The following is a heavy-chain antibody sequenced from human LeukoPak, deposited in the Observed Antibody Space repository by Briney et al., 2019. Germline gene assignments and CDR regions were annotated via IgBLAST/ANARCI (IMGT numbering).Heavy chain of an antibody. J-gene: IGHJ6*03. D-gene: IGHD2-2*01. V-gene: IGHV3-30*02. Sequence: PGGSLRLSCAASGFTFSSYGMHWVRQAPGKGLEWVAFIRYDGSNKYYADSVKGRFTISRDNSKNTLYLQMNSLRAEDTAVYYCAKSCSSTSCQYYYYYYMDVWGKGTTVTVSS. CDR2: IRYDGSNK. CDR1: GFTFSSYG. CDR3: AKSCSSTSCQYYYYYYMDV.